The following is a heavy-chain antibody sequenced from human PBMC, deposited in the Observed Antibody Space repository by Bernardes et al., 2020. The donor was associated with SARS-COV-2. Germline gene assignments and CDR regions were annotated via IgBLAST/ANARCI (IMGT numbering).Heavy chain of an antibody. V-gene: IGHV1-24*01. J-gene: IGHJ3*02. Sequence: ASVKVSCRVSGSTLTALSIHWVRQAPGKGLEWMGRFDPVNADTISAQIFQGRVTMTEDTSTDTGYMYLSNLKSEDTAVYYCAATLWFGKLLYSNAFDIWGQGTEVEVSS. D-gene: IGHD3-10*01. CDR2: FDPVNADT. CDR3: AATLWFGKLLYSNAFDI. CDR1: GSTLTALS.